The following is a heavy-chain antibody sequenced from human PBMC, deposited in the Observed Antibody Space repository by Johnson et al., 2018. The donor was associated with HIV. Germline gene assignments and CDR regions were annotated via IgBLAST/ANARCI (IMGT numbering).Heavy chain of an antibody. J-gene: IGHJ3*02. CDR3: ARESYQYYYDRSGSQIPIPGTDAFDI. V-gene: IGHV3-30-3*01. CDR1: GFTFSSYA. D-gene: IGHD3-22*01. Sequence: QVQLVESGGGLVQPGGSLRLSCAASGFTFSSYAMHWVRQAPGKGLEWVAVISYDGSKKYYADSVKDRFSISRDNSKNTMHLQMNSLRAEDTAVYYCARESYQYYYDRSGSQIPIPGTDAFDIWGQGTMVTVSS. CDR2: ISYDGSKK.